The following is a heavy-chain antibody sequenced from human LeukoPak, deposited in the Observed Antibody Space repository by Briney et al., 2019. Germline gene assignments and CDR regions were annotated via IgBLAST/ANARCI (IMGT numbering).Heavy chain of an antibody. V-gene: IGHV3-11*04. CDR1: GFTFSDYY. CDR3: ASTDYYDGSGLFDI. D-gene: IGHD3-22*01. J-gene: IGHJ3*02. CDR2: ISSSGSTI. Sequence: PGGSLRLSCAASGFTFSDYYMSWIRQAPGKGLEWVSYISSSGSTIYYADSVKGRFTISRDNAKNSLYLQMNSLRAEDTAVYYCASTDYYDGSGLFDIWGQGTMVTVSS.